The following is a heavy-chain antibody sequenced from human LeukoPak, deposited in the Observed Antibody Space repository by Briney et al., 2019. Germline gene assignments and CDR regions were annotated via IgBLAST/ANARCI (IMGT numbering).Heavy chain of an antibody. J-gene: IGHJ4*02. Sequence: GSLRLSCAASGFTFSSYAMSWVRQAPGKGLEWVAVISYDGSNKYYADSVKGRFTISGDNSKNTLYLQMNSLRAEDTAVYYCAKEDTAMVPVFDYWGQGTLVTVSS. CDR3: AKEDTAMVPVFDY. D-gene: IGHD5-18*01. CDR1: GFTFSSYA. V-gene: IGHV3-30*18. CDR2: ISYDGSNK.